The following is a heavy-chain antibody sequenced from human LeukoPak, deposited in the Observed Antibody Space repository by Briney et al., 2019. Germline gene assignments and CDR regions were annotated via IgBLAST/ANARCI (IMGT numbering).Heavy chain of an antibody. CDR2: IYYSGST. CDR3: ARVSRYCSSPRCYAHDYYYGMDV. J-gene: IGHJ6*02. Sequence: ETLSLTCSVSVGFISISSYYGRWVRQPRGEGLEWIWSIYYSGSTCSNPSLKIRVTIFADTSNNQFSLKLTSVTAADPAVYYCARVSRYCSSPRCYAHDYYYGMDVWGQGTTVTVSS. V-gene: IGHV4-39*07. CDR1: VGFISISSYY. D-gene: IGHD2-2*01.